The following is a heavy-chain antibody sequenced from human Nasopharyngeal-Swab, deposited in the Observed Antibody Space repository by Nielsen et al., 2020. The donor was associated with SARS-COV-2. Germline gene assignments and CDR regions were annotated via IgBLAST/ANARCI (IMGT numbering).Heavy chain of an antibody. J-gene: IGHJ5*02. CDR1: GGTFSSYA. Sequence: SVKVSCKASGGTFSSYAISWVRQAPGQGLVWMGGIIPIFGTANYAQKFQGRVTITADESTSTAYMELSSLRSEDTAVYYCAPVVSSSSPPWGQGTLVTVSS. D-gene: IGHD6-13*01. CDR3: APVVSSSSPP. CDR2: IIPIFGTA. V-gene: IGHV1-69*13.